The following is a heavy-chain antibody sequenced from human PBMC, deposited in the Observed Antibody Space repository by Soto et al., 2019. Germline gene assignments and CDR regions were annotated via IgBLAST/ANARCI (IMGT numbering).Heavy chain of an antibody. D-gene: IGHD5-12*01. J-gene: IGHJ4*02. CDR1: GGSISSGDYY. Sequence: QVQLQESGPGLVKPSQTLSLTCTVSGGSISSGDYYWSWIRQPPGKGLEWIGYIYYSGSTYYNPSLKSRVTLSVDTAKIHVSLKRSSVTAADTAVYYCAGGGYSGYDYWGQGTLVTVSS. V-gene: IGHV4-30-4*01. CDR2: IYYSGST. CDR3: AGGGYSGYDY.